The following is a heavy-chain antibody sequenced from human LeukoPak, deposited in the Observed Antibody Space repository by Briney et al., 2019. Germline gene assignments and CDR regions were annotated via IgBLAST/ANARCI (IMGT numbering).Heavy chain of an antibody. V-gene: IGHV4-34*01. J-gene: IGHJ4*02. CDR1: GGSFSGYY. D-gene: IGHD3-10*01. CDR3: ARGRLGSSNY. Sequence: SETLSLTCAVYGGSFSGYYWSWIRQPPGKGLEWIGEINHSGSTNYNPSLKSRVTISVDTSKNRFSLKLSSVTAADTAVYHCARGRLGSSNYWGQGTLVTVSS. CDR2: INHSGST.